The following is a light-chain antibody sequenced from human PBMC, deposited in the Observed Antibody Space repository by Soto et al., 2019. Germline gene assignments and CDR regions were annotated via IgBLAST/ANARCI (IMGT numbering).Light chain of an antibody. J-gene: IGKJ5*01. CDR3: QKYNSALT. CDR2: GAS. V-gene: IGKV3-15*01. CDR1: QSVSSY. Sequence: EIVMTQSPATLSVSPGERATLSCRASQSVSSYLAWYQQKPGQAPRLLIYGASTRATGIPARFSGIGSGTEFTLTISSLQPEDVATYYCQKYNSALTFGQGTRLE.